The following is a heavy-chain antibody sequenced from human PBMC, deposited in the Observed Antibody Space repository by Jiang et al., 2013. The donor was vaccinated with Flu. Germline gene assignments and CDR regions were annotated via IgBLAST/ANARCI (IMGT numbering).Heavy chain of an antibody. V-gene: IGHV3-49*04. CDR2: IRSKAYGGTT. CDR1: GFTFGDYA. D-gene: IGHD2-15*01. CDR3: TRDPDDEKLGYCSGGSCYSGYYYYGMDV. Sequence: VQLLESGGGLVQPGRSLRLSCTASGFTFGDYAMSWVRQAPGKGLEWVGFIRSKAYGGTTEYAASVKGRFTISRDDSKSIAYLQMNSLKTEDTAVYYCTRDPDDEKLGYCSGGSCYSGYYYYGMDVWG. J-gene: IGHJ6*01.